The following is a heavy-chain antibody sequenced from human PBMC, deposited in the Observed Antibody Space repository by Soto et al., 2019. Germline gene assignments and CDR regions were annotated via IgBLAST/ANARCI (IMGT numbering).Heavy chain of an antibody. Sequence: TLSLTCAVSGGSISSGGYSWSWIRQPPGKGLEWIGYIYHSGSTYYNPSLKSRVTISVDRSKNQFSLKLSSVTAADTAVYYCARVNYYGSENYDESWFDPWGQGTLVTVSS. V-gene: IGHV4-30-2*01. CDR2: IYHSGST. CDR3: ARVNYYGSENYDESWFDP. CDR1: GGSISSGGYS. D-gene: IGHD3-10*01. J-gene: IGHJ5*02.